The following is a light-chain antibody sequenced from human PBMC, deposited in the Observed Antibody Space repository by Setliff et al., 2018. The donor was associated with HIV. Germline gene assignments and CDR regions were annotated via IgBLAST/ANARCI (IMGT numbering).Light chain of an antibody. Sequence: QSALTQPASVSGSPGQSITISCTGTSGDVGRYNLVSWYQQQPGKPPKLMIYQASTRPSGVSNRFSGSKSGNTASLTISGLQAEDEADYYCCSNTGSNTYVFGTGTKATV. J-gene: IGLJ1*01. CDR1: SGDVGRYNL. CDR3: CSNTGSNTYV. V-gene: IGLV2-23*01. CDR2: QAS.